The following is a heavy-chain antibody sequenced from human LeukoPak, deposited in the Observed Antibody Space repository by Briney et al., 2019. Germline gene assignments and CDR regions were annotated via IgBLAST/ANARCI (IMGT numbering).Heavy chain of an antibody. CDR3: ARRAFSNGYYYFDY. J-gene: IGHJ4*02. V-gene: IGHV4-59*08. CDR1: GGSISSYY. Sequence: SETLCLTCTASGGSISSYYLNWIRQPPGKGLEWIGYIYYSGSTNYNPSLKSRVTISVDTSKNQFSLKLSSVTAADTAVYYCARRAFSNGYYYFDYWGQGTLVTVSS. D-gene: IGHD3-22*01. CDR2: IYYSGST.